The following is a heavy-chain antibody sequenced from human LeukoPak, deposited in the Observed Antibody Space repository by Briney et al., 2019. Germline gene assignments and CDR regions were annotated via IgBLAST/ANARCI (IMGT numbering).Heavy chain of an antibody. CDR1: GGTFSSYA. CDR2: IIPILGIA. V-gene: IGHV1-69*04. CDR3: ARDQWFGELLN. J-gene: IGHJ4*02. Sequence: SVKVSCKASGGTFSSYAISWVRQAPGQGLEWMGRIIPILGIANYTQKFQGRVTITADKSTSTAYMELSSLRSEDTAVYYCARDQWFGELLNWGQGTLVTVSS. D-gene: IGHD3-10*01.